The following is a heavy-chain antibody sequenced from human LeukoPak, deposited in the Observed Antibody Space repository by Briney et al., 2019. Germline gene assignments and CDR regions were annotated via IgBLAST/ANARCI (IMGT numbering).Heavy chain of an antibody. J-gene: IGHJ4*02. CDR2: ISDSGEVT. Sequence: GGSLRLSCGVSGFTFSDYGMSWVRQAPGQGLEWVASISDSGEVTFKADSVKGRFTISRDNSKNALYLQMNYLRAEDTAVYFCARVQWLRRWFVFDSWGQGALVTVSS. CDR1: GFTFSDYG. CDR3: ARVQWLRRWFVFDS. V-gene: IGHV3-23*01. D-gene: IGHD5-12*01.